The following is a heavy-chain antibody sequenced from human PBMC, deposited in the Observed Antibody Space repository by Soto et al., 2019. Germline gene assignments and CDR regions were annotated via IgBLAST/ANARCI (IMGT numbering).Heavy chain of an antibody. CDR2: ISGSGGST. CDR3: AKVGGYCSGGSCRRNWFDP. Sequence: GGPLRLSCAASGFTFSSYAMSWVRQAPGKGLEWVSAISGSGGSTYYADSVKGRFTISRDNSKNTLYLQMNSLRAEDTAVYYCAKVGGYCSGGSCRRNWFDPWGQGTLVTVSS. CDR1: GFTFSSYA. J-gene: IGHJ5*02. D-gene: IGHD2-15*01. V-gene: IGHV3-23*01.